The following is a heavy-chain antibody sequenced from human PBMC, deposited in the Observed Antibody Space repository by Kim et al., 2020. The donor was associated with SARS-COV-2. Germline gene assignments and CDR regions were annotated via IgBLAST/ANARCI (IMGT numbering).Heavy chain of an antibody. D-gene: IGHD1-26*01. CDR3: ARDLEGATGLLFDP. CDR2: IIPIFGTA. V-gene: IGHV1-69*13. CDR1: GGTFSSYA. Sequence: SVKVSCKASGGTFSSYAISWVRQAPGQGLEWMGGIIPIFGTANYAQKFQGRVTITADESTSTAYMELSSLRSEDTAVYYCARDLEGATGLLFDPWGQGTLVTVSS. J-gene: IGHJ5*02.